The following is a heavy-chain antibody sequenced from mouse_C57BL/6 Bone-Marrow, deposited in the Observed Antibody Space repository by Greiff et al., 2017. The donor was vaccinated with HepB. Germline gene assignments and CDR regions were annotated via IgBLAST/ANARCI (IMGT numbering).Heavy chain of an antibody. V-gene: IGHV14-2*01. J-gene: IGHJ1*03. CDR1: GFNIKDYY. CDR3: ARSTETIWYFDV. Sequence: VQLKESGAELVKPGASVKLSCTASGFNIKDYYMHWVKQRTEQGLEWIGRIDPEDGETKYAPKFQGKATITTDTSSNTADLQLSSLTSEDTAVYYCARSTETIWYFDVWGTGTTVTVSS. CDR2: IDPEDGET. D-gene: IGHD5-1*01.